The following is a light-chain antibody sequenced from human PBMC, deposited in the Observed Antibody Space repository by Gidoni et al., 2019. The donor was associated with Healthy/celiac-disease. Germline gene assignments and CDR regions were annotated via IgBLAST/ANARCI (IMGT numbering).Light chain of an antibody. J-gene: IGKJ1*01. V-gene: IGKV3-15*01. CDR2: GAS. CDR1: QSVSSN. Sequence: EIVMTQSPATLSVSPGERATLSCRASQSVSSNLAWYQQKPGQAPRLLIYGASTRATGIPARFSGSGSGTEFTLTISSLQSEDFAVYYCQRYNNWPTLXXXTK. CDR3: QRYNNWPT.